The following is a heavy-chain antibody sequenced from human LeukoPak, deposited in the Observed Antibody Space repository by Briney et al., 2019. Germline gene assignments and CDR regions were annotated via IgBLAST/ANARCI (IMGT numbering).Heavy chain of an antibody. J-gene: IGHJ6*03. V-gene: IGHV1-2*02. D-gene: IGHD2-2*01. CDR3: ARGRAVVVPAASYYMDV. Sequence: GASVKVSCKASGYTFTGYYMHWVRQAPGQGLEWMGWINPNSGGTNYAQKFQGRVTMTRDTSISTAYMELSRLRSDDTAVYYCARGRAVVVPAASYYMDVWGKGTTVTVSS. CDR1: GYTFTGYY. CDR2: INPNSGGT.